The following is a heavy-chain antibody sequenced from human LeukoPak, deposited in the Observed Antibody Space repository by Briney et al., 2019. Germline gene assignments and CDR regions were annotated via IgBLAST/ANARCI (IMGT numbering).Heavy chain of an antibody. Sequence: PSETLSLTCTVSGGSISSSSYYWGWIRQPPGKGLECIGSIYYRGSTYYNPSLKSRVTISVDTSKNQFSLKLSSVTAADTAVYYCASPGYYYGSGSPLDYWGQGTLVTVSS. V-gene: IGHV4-39*01. CDR3: ASPGYYYGSGSPLDY. CDR1: GGSISSSSYY. J-gene: IGHJ4*02. CDR2: IYYRGST. D-gene: IGHD3-10*01.